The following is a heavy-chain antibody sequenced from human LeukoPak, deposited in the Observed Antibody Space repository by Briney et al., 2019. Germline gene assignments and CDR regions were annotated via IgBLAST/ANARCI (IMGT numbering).Heavy chain of an antibody. Sequence: GGSLRLSCAASGFTFSSYAMHWVRQAPGKGLEYVPAISSNGGSTYYANSVKGRFTISRDNSKNTLYLQMGSLRAEDMAVYYCARDSGSYYNWFDPWGQGTLVTVSS. CDR1: GFTFSSYA. CDR2: ISSNGGST. J-gene: IGHJ5*02. D-gene: IGHD1-26*01. CDR3: ARDSGSYYNWFDP. V-gene: IGHV3-64*01.